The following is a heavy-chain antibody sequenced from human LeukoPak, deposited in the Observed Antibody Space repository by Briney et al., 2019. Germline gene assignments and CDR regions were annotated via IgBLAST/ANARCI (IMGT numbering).Heavy chain of an antibody. Sequence: GGSLRLSCAASGFTFSNYWMTWVRQAPGKGLEWVANIKQGGSKKYYVDSVKGRFTVSRDNAKDSLYLQMNSLRAEDTAVYYCAREGRESQGFDYWGQGSLVTVSS. V-gene: IGHV3-7*05. J-gene: IGHJ4*02. CDR2: IKQGGSKK. CDR3: AREGRESQGFDY. D-gene: IGHD3-10*01. CDR1: GFTFSNYW.